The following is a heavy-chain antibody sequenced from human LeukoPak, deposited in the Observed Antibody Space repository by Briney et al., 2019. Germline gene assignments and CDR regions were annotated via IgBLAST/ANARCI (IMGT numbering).Heavy chain of an antibody. J-gene: IGHJ3*02. CDR3: ASQPTTYYYGSGSYPGAFDI. Sequence: PGGSLRLSCAASGFTFSSYAMHWVRQAPGKGLEWVAVISYDGSNKYYADSVKGRFTISRDNSKNTLYLQMNSLRAEDTAVYYCASQPTTYYYGSGSYPGAFDIWGQGTMVTVSS. D-gene: IGHD3-10*01. CDR1: GFTFSSYA. CDR2: ISYDGSNK. V-gene: IGHV3-30*14.